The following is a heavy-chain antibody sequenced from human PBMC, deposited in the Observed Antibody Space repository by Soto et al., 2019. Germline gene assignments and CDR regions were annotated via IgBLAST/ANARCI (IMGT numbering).Heavy chain of an antibody. D-gene: IGHD2-15*01. Sequence: QVQLQESGPGLVKPSETLSLTCTVSGGSISSSYWSWIRQPPGKGLEWIGYIYNSGSTNYNPSLKSRVAISIDTSKNQFSLKLSSVTAADTAVYYCARRRRRDRGIIDYWGQGTLVTVSS. V-gene: IGHV4-59*08. CDR2: IYNSGST. CDR1: GGSISSSY. CDR3: ARRRRRDRGIIDY. J-gene: IGHJ4*02.